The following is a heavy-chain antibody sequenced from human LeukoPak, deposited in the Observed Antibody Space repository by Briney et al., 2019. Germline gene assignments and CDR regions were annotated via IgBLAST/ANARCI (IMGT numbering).Heavy chain of an antibody. V-gene: IGHV3-48*03. Sequence: PGGSLRLSCAASGFTFSSYEMNWVRQAPGRGLEWVSYISSMGSNIYYADSVKGRFTISRDNAKNSLYLQMNSLRAEDTAVYYCARVNYGDYLPSFDYWGQGTLVTVSS. J-gene: IGHJ4*02. D-gene: IGHD4-17*01. CDR3: ARVNYGDYLPSFDY. CDR2: ISSMGSNI. CDR1: GFTFSSYE.